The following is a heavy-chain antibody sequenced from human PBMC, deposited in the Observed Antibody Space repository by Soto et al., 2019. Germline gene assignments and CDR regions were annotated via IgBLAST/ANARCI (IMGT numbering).Heavy chain of an antibody. CDR1: GGSVNSVNYY. CDR3: ATSPRFAFDI. Sequence: QVQLQESGPGLVKPSETLSLSCSVCGGSVNSVNYYWSWIRQPPGKGLEWIGYIYSSGSTNYNPSLKSRVTISVDTSTNQLSLRLNAVTTADTAVYYCATSPRFAFDIWGQGTMVTVSA. J-gene: IGHJ3*02. V-gene: IGHV4-61*01. CDR2: IYSSGST.